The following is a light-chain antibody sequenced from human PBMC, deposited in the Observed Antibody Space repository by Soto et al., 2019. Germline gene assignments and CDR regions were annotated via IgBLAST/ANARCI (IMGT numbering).Light chain of an antibody. J-gene: IGKJ1*01. CDR2: DTS. CDR1: QSVSTY. CDR3: QQRSNWPPMWT. V-gene: IGKV3-11*01. Sequence: ENVLTQSPATLSLSPGERATLSCRASQSVSTYLAWYQQKPGQAPRLLIYDTSNRSTGIPARFSGSGSGTDFTLTISSLEPEDFAVYYCQQRSNWPPMWTFGQGNKVEIK.